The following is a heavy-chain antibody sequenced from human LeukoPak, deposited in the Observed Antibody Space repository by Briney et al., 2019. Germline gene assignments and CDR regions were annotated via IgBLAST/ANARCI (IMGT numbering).Heavy chain of an antibody. J-gene: IGHJ4*02. V-gene: IGHV3-15*01. CDR1: GFTFSNAW. CDR2: IKSKTHGGTT. Sequence: GGSLRLSCAASGFTFSNAWLSWVRQAPGKGLEWVGRIKSKTHGGTTDYAAPLKGRFTISRDDSKNTLYLQMNSLKTEDTALYYCTTDGLAYCSGGNCNYWGQGTLVTVSS. CDR3: TTDGLAYCSGGNCNY. D-gene: IGHD2-15*01.